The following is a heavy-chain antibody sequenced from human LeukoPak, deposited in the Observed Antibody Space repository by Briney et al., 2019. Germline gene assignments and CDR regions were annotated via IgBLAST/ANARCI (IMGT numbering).Heavy chain of an antibody. Sequence: SGTLSLTCAVSGGSISSGGYYWSWIRQHPGKGLEWIGYIYYSGSTYYNPSLKSRVTISVDTSKNQFSLKLSSVTAADTAVYYCARPAAITRFAFDIWGQGTMVTVSS. CDR1: GGSISSGGYY. D-gene: IGHD2-2*02. V-gene: IGHV4-31*11. CDR3: ARPAAITRFAFDI. J-gene: IGHJ3*02. CDR2: IYYSGST.